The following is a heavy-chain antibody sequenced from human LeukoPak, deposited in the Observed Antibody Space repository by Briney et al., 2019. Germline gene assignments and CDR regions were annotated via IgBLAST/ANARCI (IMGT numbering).Heavy chain of an antibody. CDR1: GGSISSSSYY. CDR3: ARGSAWFGALRSDY. CDR2: IYYSGST. D-gene: IGHD3-10*01. V-gene: IGHV4-39*01. J-gene: IGHJ4*02. Sequence: SSETLSLTCTVSGGSISSSSYYWGWIRQPPGKGLEWIGSIYYSGSTYYNPSLKSRVTISVDTSKNQFSLKLSSVTAADTAVYYCARGSAWFGALRSDYWGQGTLVTVSS.